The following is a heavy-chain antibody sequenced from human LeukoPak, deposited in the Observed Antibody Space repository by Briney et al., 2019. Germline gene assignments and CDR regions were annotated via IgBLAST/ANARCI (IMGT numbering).Heavy chain of an antibody. Sequence: SETLSLTCTVSGGSISSSSYYWGWIRQPPGKGLEWIGSIYYSGGTYYNPSLKSRVTISVDTSKNQFSLKLSSVTAVDTAVYYCARGVDTGNYGDHSYFDIWGQGTMVT. CDR3: ARGVDTGNYGDHSYFDI. V-gene: IGHV4-39*07. CDR1: GGSISSSSYY. D-gene: IGHD1-7*01. J-gene: IGHJ3*02. CDR2: IYYSGGT.